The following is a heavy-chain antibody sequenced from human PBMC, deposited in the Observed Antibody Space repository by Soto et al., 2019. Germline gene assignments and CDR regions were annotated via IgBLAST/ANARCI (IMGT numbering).Heavy chain of an antibody. J-gene: IGHJ4*01. V-gene: IGHV1-3*01. CDR2: ITAGNGNT. CDR1: GYTYTNYA. CDR3: VRNPTRPGYVETLSYFEY. D-gene: IGHD1-1*01. Sequence: QVQLVQSGAEVKKPGASVKVSCKASGYTYTNYAMHWVRQAPGQRLEWMGWITAGNGNTNYSPKFQGRVTITRDTSASTGYLELSRLRSDDTAIYYCVRNPTRPGYVETLSYFEYWGHATLVTVSS.